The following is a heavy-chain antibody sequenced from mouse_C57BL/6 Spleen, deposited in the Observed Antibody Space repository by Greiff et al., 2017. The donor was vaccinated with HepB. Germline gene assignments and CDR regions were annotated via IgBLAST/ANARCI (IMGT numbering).Heavy chain of an antibody. J-gene: IGHJ2*01. CDR1: GYTFTDYE. CDR2: IDPETGGT. D-gene: IGHD2-12*01. Sequence: QVHVKQSGAELVRPGASVTLSCKASGYTFTDYEMHWVKQTPVHGLEWIGAIDPETGGTAYNQKFKGKAILTADKSSSTAYMELRSLTSEDSAVYYCTRRDYRHFDYWGQGTTLTVSS. CDR3: TRRDYRHFDY. V-gene: IGHV1-15*01.